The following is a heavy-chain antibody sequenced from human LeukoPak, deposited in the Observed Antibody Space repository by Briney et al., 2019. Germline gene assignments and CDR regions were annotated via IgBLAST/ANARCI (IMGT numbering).Heavy chain of an antibody. Sequence: GESLKISCKGSGYSFTNYWIDWVRQMPGKGLGWMGIVYPGDSDTRYSPSFQGQVTISADKSISTAYLQWSSLKASDTAMYHCARRDASGSYPLDWGQGTLVTVSS. D-gene: IGHD3-10*01. CDR3: ARRDASGSYPLD. CDR2: VYPGDSDT. J-gene: IGHJ4*02. V-gene: IGHV5-51*01. CDR1: GYSFTNYW.